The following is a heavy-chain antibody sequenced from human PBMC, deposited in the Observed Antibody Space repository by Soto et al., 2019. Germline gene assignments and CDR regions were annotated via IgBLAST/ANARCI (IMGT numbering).Heavy chain of an antibody. J-gene: IGHJ4*02. CDR1: GASIAGGSYY. V-gene: IGHV4-30-4*01. Sequence: QVHLRESGPGLVKPSQTLSLTCSVSGASIAGGSYYWSWIRQPPGKGLEWIGYIPSRGRPFYNPSLTSRVAISADSSNNHRSLQLTSVSAAAPGGYYCPTAQYSGSDFALWAPGTLVTVSS. CDR2: IPSRGRP. CDR3: PTAQYSGSDFAL. D-gene: IGHD5-12*01.